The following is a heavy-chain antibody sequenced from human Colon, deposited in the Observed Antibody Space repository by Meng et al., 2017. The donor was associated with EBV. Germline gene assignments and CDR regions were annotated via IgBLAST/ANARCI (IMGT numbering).Heavy chain of an antibody. J-gene: IGHJ5*02. CDR2: IYHNGQT. Sequence: QVQLHKGGRGLLKPSETLSLTCVVYGGSLSDYYCSWIRQSPGRGLEWIGAIYHNGQTNYNSSLKSRVSMSVDESKNEFSLNLKSVTAADTAVYYCARDGGVTHIPWGQGVLVTVSS. V-gene: IGHV4-34*01. D-gene: IGHD2-8*02. CDR1: GGSLSDYY. CDR3: ARDGGVTHIP.